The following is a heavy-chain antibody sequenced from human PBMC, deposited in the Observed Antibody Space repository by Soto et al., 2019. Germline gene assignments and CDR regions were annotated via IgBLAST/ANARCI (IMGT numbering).Heavy chain of an antibody. V-gene: IGHV3-23*01. CDR3: AKTDDYDFWRYYYMDV. CDR1: GFTFSSYA. D-gene: IGHD3-3*01. J-gene: IGHJ6*03. CDR2: ISGSGGST. Sequence: GGSLRLSCAASGFTFSSYAMSWVRQAPGKGLEWVSAISGSGGSTYYADSGKGRFTISRDNSKNTLYLQMNSLRAEDTAVYYCAKTDDYDFWRYYYMDVWGKGTTVTVSS.